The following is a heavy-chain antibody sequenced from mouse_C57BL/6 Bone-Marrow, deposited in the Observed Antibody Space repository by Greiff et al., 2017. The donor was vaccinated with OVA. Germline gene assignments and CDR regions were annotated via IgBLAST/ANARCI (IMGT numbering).Heavy chain of an antibody. Sequence: VKLMESGAELVRPGASVKLSCKASGYTFTDYYINWVKQRPGQGLEWIARIYPGSGNTYYNEKFKGKATLTAEKSSSTAYMQLSSLTSEDSAVYFCARSITTVVDVWGTGTTVTVSS. CDR1: GYTFTDYY. D-gene: IGHD1-1*01. CDR2: IYPGSGNT. CDR3: ARSITTVVDV. J-gene: IGHJ1*03. V-gene: IGHV1-76*01.